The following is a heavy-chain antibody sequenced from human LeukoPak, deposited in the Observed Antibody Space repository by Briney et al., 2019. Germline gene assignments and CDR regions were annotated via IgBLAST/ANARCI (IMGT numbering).Heavy chain of an antibody. D-gene: IGHD3-10*01. CDR3: ARGLWFGELVKGHSPDVNWFDP. Sequence: SVKVSCKASVGTFSSYAISWVRQAPGQGLEWMGRIIPILGIANYAQKFQGRVTITADKSTSTAYMELSSLRSEDTAVYYCARGLWFGELVKGHSPDVNWFDPWGQGTLVTVSS. V-gene: IGHV1-69*04. CDR1: VGTFSSYA. J-gene: IGHJ5*02. CDR2: IIPILGIA.